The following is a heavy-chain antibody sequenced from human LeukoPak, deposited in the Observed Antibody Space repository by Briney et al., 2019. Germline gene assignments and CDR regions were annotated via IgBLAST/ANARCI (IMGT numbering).Heavy chain of an antibody. CDR2: INSDGSWT. CDR1: GNYW. V-gene: IGHV3-74*01. Sequence: GGSLRLSCAASGNYWMHWVRQAPGKGLVWVSHINSDGSWTSYADSVKGRFTISKDNAKNTVYLQMNSLRAEDTAVYYCANEIRPNDYWGQGTQVTVSS. D-gene: IGHD4-17*01. J-gene: IGHJ4*02. CDR3: ANEIRPNDY.